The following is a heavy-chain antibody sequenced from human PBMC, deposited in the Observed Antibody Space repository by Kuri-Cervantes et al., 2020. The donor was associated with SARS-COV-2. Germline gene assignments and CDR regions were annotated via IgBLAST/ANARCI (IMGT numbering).Heavy chain of an antibody. CDR1: GGSISSGGYY. CDR2: INHSGST. J-gene: IGHJ2*01. CDR3: ARVKYYDSSGYLYWYFDL. V-gene: IGHV4-39*07. D-gene: IGHD3-22*01. Sequence: SETLSLTCTVSGGSISSGGYYWSWIRQPPGKGLEWIGEINHSGSTNYNPSLKSRVTISVDTSKNQFSLKLSSVTAADTAVYYCARVKYYDSSGYLYWYFDLWGRGTLVTVSS.